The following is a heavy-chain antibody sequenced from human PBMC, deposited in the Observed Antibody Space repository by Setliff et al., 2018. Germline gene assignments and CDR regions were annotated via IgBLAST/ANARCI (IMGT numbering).Heavy chain of an antibody. J-gene: IGHJ1*01. D-gene: IGHD3-10*01. Sequence: SETLSLTCAVYGDSFSDYYWSWLRQPPGKGLESIGYIQKSGGTNYNPALKSRVTISVDTSTNQFSLKLTSVTAADTAVYYCARVDFTMIQGVIGHWGQGTLVTVSS. CDR2: IQKSGGT. CDR3: ARVDFTMIQGVIGH. CDR1: GDSFSDYY. V-gene: IGHV4-59*12.